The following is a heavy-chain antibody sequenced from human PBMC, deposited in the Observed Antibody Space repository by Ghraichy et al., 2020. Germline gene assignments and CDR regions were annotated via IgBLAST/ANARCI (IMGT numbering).Heavy chain of an antibody. CDR2: IKQDGSEK. Sequence: LTCAASGFTFSSYWMSWVRQAPGKGLEWVANIKQDGSEKYYVDSVKGRFTISRDNAKNSLYLQMNSLRAEDTAVYYCASLMTTVISWYFDLWGRGTLVTVSS. CDR3: ASLMTTVISWYFDL. V-gene: IGHV3-7*01. J-gene: IGHJ2*01. D-gene: IGHD4-17*01. CDR1: GFTFSSYW.